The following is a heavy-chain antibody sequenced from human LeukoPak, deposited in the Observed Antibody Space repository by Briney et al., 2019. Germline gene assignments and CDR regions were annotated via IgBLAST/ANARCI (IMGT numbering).Heavy chain of an antibody. V-gene: IGHV1-2*02. CDR1: GYTFTGYY. CDR2: INPNSGGT. CDR3: ARRDDPYYFDY. D-gene: IGHD3-3*01. J-gene: IGHJ4*02. Sequence: ASVKVSCKASGYTFTGYYMHWVRQAPGQGLEWMGWINPNSGGTNYAQKFQGRVTMTRDKSISTAYLQWSSLKASDTAMYYCARRDDPYYFDYWGQGTLVTVSS.